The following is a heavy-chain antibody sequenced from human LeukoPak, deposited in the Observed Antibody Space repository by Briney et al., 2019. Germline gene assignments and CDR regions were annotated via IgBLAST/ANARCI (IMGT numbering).Heavy chain of an antibody. Sequence: GGSLRLSCAASGFTFNNHWMHWVRQVPGKGLEWVSRIDNDGSNTIYADSVKARFTISRDNAKDTLYLQMNSLRAEDTAVYYCAKGLAVNACDYWGQGTLVTVSS. CDR1: GFTFNNHW. D-gene: IGHD6-19*01. J-gene: IGHJ4*02. CDR3: AKGLAVNACDY. CDR2: IDNDGSNT. V-gene: IGHV3-74*01.